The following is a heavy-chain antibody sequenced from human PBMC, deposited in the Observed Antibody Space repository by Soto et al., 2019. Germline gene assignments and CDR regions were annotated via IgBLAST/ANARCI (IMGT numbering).Heavy chain of an antibody. CDR1: GYTFTSYG. V-gene: IGHV1-18*01. CDR3: ARGPRGGKDGSYYYGMDV. Sequence: QVQLVQSGAEVKKPGASVKVSCKASGYTFTSYGISWVRQAPGQGLEWMGWISAYNGNTNYAQKLQGRVTMTTDTSASTDYRELRSRRSDGAAVYYCARGPRGGKDGSYYYGMDVWGQGTTVTVSS. J-gene: IGHJ6*02. D-gene: IGHD3-16*01. CDR2: ISAYNGNT.